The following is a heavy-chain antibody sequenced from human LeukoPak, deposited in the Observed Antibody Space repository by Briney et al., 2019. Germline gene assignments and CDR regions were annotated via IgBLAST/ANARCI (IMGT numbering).Heavy chain of an antibody. V-gene: IGHV1-2*02. D-gene: IGHD2-2*03. J-gene: IGHJ5*02. CDR2: INRNNGGT. CDR3: ASGYCSGTSCYVGWIDP. Sequence: ASVKVSCKASGYTFTDYYIHWVRQAPGQGLEWMGWINRNNGGTKYAQKFQGRVTMTRDTSISTAYMELSRLRSDDTAVYYCASGYCSGTSCYVGWIDPWGQGTLVTVPS. CDR1: GYTFTDYY.